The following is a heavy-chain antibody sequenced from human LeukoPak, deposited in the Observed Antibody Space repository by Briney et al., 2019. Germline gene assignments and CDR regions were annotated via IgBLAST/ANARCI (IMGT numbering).Heavy chain of an antibody. CDR1: GFTVSSYA. CDR3: ARQKQSHGNFDY. J-gene: IGHJ4*02. CDR2: LGIAGDT. D-gene: IGHD1-26*01. Sequence: GGSLRLSCAASGFTVSSYAMHWVRQPIGKGLEWVSALGIAGDTFYPGFVKGRFTISRENAKNSLYLQMNSLRAEDTAMYYCARQKQSHGNFDYWGQGTLVTVSS. V-gene: IGHV3-13*01.